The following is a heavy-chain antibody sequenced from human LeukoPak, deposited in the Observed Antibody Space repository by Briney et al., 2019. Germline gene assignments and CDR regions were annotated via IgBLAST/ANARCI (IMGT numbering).Heavy chain of an antibody. CDR1: GFTFSSYA. J-gene: IGHJ4*02. CDR3: ARETEYYGSGSYYIGY. D-gene: IGHD3-10*01. Sequence: PGGSLRHSCAASGFTFSSYAMSWVRQAPGRGLEWVSDLSGSGRTTYYADSVKGRFTISRDNSKNTLYLQVNSLRAEDTAVYYCARETEYYGSGSYYIGYWGQGTLVTVSS. V-gene: IGHV3-23*01. CDR2: LSGSGRTT.